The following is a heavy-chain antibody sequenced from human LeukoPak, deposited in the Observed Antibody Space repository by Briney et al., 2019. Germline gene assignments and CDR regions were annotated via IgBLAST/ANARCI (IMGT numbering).Heavy chain of an antibody. Sequence: ASVKVSCKASGYTFTSYDINWVRQATGQALEWMGWMNPNSGNTGYAQKFQGRVTITRNTSISTAYMELSSLRSEDTAVYYCARGGVYYDFWSGYHDAFDIWGQGTMVTVSS. CDR2: MNPNSGNT. V-gene: IGHV1-8*03. J-gene: IGHJ3*02. CDR3: ARGGVYYDFWSGYHDAFDI. CDR1: GYTFTSYD. D-gene: IGHD3-3*01.